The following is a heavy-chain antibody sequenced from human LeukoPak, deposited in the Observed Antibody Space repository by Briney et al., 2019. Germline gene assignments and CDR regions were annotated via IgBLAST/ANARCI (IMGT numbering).Heavy chain of an antibody. D-gene: IGHD2-2*01. Sequence: GGSLRLSCAASGFTFSSYWMHWVRQAPGKGLVWVSRINSDGSSTSYADSVKGRFTISRDNAKNTLYLQMNSLRAEDTAVYYCARVDLYCSSISCSESHFDPWGQGTLVTVSS. CDR1: GFTFSSYW. V-gene: IGHV3-74*01. CDR3: ARVDLYCSSISCSESHFDP. CDR2: INSDGSST. J-gene: IGHJ5*02.